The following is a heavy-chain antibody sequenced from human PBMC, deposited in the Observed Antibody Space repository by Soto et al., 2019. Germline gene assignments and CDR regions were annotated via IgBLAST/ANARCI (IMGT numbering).Heavy chain of an antibody. CDR2: IIPILGIA. J-gene: IGHJ5*02. Sequence: QVQLVQSGAEVKKPGSSVKVSCKASGGTFSSYTISWVRQAPGQGLEWMGRIIPILGIANYAQKFQGRVMITADKSTSTAYMELSSLRSEDTAVYYCARAQYSSSWYIFDPWGQGTLVTVSS. CDR1: GGTFSSYT. V-gene: IGHV1-69*02. CDR3: ARAQYSSSWYIFDP. D-gene: IGHD6-13*01.